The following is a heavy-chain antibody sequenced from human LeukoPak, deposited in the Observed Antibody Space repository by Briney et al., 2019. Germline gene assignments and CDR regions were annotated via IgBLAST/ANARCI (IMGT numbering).Heavy chain of an antibody. V-gene: IGHV4-61*02. D-gene: IGHD4-17*01. CDR1: GASVSRGSYY. J-gene: IGHJ4*02. Sequence: SSQTLSLTCTVSGASVSRGSYYWNWIRQPAGKGLEWIGRIYTSGSTNYNPSLKSRVTISLDTSKNQFSLKLSSVTAADTAVYYCANSIDFDYGDYYFDYWGQGALVTISS. CDR3: ANSIDFDYGDYYFDY. CDR2: IYTSGST.